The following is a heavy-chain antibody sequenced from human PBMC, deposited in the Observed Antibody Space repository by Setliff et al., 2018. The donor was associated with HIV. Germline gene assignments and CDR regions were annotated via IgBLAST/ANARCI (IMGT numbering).Heavy chain of an antibody. CDR1: GGSISSSGYY. V-gene: IGHV4-39*01. CDR2: IFYSGST. D-gene: IGHD2-2*01. CDR3: ARQAYYSCTTCYPY. J-gene: IGHJ4*02. Sequence: PSETLSLTCTVSGGSISSSGYYWGWIRQPPGKGLEWIGSIFYSGSTYYNPSLKSRVTMSIDTSKNQFSLMLNSVAAADTAVYYCARQAYYSCTTCYPYWGQGTLVTVSS.